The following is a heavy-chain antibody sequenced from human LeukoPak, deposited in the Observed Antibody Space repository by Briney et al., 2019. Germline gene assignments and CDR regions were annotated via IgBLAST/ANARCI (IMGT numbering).Heavy chain of an antibody. V-gene: IGHV3-23*01. Sequence: GGSLRLSCAASGFNFGSYAMNWVRQAPGKGLEWVSALSGSGVTTYYADSVKGRFTISRDNSKNTLYLQMNSLRAEDTAVYYCAKEAHYYYDSSGYRYWGQGTLVTVSS. CDR1: GFNFGSYA. J-gene: IGHJ4*02. CDR2: LSGSGVTT. D-gene: IGHD3-22*01. CDR3: AKEAHYYYDSSGYRY.